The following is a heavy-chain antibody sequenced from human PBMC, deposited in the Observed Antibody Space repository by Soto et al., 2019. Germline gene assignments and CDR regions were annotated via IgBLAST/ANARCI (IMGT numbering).Heavy chain of an antibody. V-gene: IGHV4-59*01. D-gene: IGHD3-10*01. Sequence: SETLSLTCTVSGCSISSYYWSWIRQPPGKGLEWIGYIYYSGSTNYNPSLKSRVTISVDTSKNQFSLKLSSVTAADTAVYYCSRGTLLWFGEPDYYGMDVWGQGTTVTVSS. CDR3: SRGTLLWFGEPDYYGMDV. CDR1: GCSISSYY. CDR2: IYYSGST. J-gene: IGHJ6*02.